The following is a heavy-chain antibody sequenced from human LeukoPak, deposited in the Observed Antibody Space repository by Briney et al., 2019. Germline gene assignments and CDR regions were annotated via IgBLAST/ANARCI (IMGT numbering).Heavy chain of an antibody. V-gene: IGHV4-39*01. J-gene: IGHJ4*02. CDR3: VGQRARFGEWAFDD. CDR1: GGSIRITKFY. D-gene: IGHD3-10*01. CDR2: INDGGHT. Sequence: SETLSLTCTVSGGSIRITKFYWAWIRQSPGTGLEWLGSINDGGHTYYNPSLQSRVTISVDTSKNRFSLRLSSVTAADTAVYYCVGQRARFGEWAFDDWGQGTLVTVSS.